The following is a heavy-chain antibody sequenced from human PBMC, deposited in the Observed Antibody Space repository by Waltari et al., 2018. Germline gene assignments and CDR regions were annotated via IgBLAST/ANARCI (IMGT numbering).Heavy chain of an antibody. CDR2: VYAPGDA. CDR1: GFVVSEHD. J-gene: IGHJ4*02. D-gene: IGHD4-17*01. V-gene: IGHV3-53*01. Sequence: EVEVVESGGGFIQPGGSLRLDCAVSGFVVSEHDVIWVRQAPGKGLEWVSIVYAPGDAHYANDVKGRFTSSRDISTNTVFLHMSGLRDEDTAVYYCALNTVTVPFPYWGRGTLVTVSS. CDR3: ALNTVTVPFPY.